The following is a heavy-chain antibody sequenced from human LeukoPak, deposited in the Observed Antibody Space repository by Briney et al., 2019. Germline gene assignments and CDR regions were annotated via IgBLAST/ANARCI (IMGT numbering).Heavy chain of an antibody. CDR2: ISYDGSNK. D-gene: IGHD2-2*01. CDR1: GFTFSSYA. CDR3: ARDAGYCSSTSCYANWYFDL. V-gene: IGHV3-30*04. J-gene: IGHJ2*01. Sequence: GGPLRLSCAASGFTFSSYAMHWVRQAPGKGLEWVAVISYDGSNKYYADSVKGRFTISRDNSKNTLYLQMNSLRAEDTAVYYCARDAGYCSSTSCYANWYFDLWGRGTLVTVSS.